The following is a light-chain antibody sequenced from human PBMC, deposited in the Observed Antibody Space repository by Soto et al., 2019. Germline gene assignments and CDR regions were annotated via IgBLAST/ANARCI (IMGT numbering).Light chain of an antibody. Sequence: DIHLTQSPSLLSASVGDRVTITCRASQGISQYVAWYQQKPGKAPKLLIYAAVVLQGGIPSRFSGSGSATEFILTISGLQPEDFATEDCQQVNYYPFTFGGGTRVEIK. CDR3: QQVNYYPFT. CDR2: AAV. V-gene: IGKV1-9*01. CDR1: QGISQY. J-gene: IGKJ4*01.